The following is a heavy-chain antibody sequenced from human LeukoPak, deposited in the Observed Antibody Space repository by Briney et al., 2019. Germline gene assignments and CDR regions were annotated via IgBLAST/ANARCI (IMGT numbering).Heavy chain of an antibody. Sequence: SETLSLTCAVYGGPFSGYYWSWIRQPPGKGLEWIGEINHSGSTNYNPSLKSRVTISVDTSKNQFSLKLSSVTAADTAVYYCARDRSGYTPMDVWGKGTTVTVSS. J-gene: IGHJ6*04. V-gene: IGHV4-34*01. D-gene: IGHD5-18*01. CDR1: GGPFSGYY. CDR3: ARDRSGYTPMDV. CDR2: INHSGST.